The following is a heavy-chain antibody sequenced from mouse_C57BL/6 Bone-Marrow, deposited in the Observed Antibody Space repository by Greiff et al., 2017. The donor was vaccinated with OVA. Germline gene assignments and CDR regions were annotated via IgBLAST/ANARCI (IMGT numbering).Heavy chain of an antibody. D-gene: IGHD2-4*01. CDR2: IDPEDGET. CDR3: AMAGDYDVFYYAMDY. Sequence: VQLQQSGAELVKPGASVKLSCTASGFNIKDYYMHWVKQRTEQGLEWIGRIDPEDGETKYAPKFPGKATITADTSSNTAYLQLSSLTSEDTAVYYCAMAGDYDVFYYAMDYWGQGTSVTVSS. CDR1: GFNIKDYY. J-gene: IGHJ4*01. V-gene: IGHV14-2*01.